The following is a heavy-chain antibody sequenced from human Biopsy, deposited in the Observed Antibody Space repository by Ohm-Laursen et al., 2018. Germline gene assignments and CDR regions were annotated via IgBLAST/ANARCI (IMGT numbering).Heavy chain of an antibody. CDR2: ISSSGITA. D-gene: IGHD6-19*01. CDR1: RFTFSDYF. CDR3: ARSGWNFEFDS. Sequence: SLRLSCSASRFTFSDYFLSWICQAPGKGLEWVSYISSSGITAHYADSVKGRFPISRYNPKNSLYLQMNSLRAEDTAIYYCARSGWNFEFDSWGKGTLVAVSS. J-gene: IGHJ4*02. V-gene: IGHV3-11*01.